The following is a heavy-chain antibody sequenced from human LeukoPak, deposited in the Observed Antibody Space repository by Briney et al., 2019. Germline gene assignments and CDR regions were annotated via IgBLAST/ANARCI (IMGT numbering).Heavy chain of an antibody. Sequence: SETLSLSCTVSGDSISRSGYAWGWTRQPPGKGLEWIGSIYYSETTNYNPSLKSRVTISKDTSKNHFSLKLSSVTAADTAVYYCARAQGWSLLRSFDYWGQGTLVTVSS. CDR2: IYYSETT. CDR3: ARAQGWSLLRSFDY. CDR1: GDSISRSGYA. J-gene: IGHJ4*02. V-gene: IGHV4-39*02. D-gene: IGHD3-22*01.